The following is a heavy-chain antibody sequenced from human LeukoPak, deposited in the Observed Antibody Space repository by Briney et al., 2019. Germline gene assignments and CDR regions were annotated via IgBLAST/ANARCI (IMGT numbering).Heavy chain of an antibody. V-gene: IGHV3-49*04. CDR3: SNGTPTVTRGFDY. D-gene: IGHD4-17*01. Sequence: KPGRSLRLSCTTSGFSIGEYAVSWVRQAPGKGLEWLGFIRSRSYGGTTQYAASVKGRFTISRDDSKSIAYLQMNSLKTEDTAVYYCSNGTPTVTRGFDYWGQGTLVTVSS. J-gene: IGHJ4*02. CDR2: IRSRSYGGTT. CDR1: GFSIGEYA.